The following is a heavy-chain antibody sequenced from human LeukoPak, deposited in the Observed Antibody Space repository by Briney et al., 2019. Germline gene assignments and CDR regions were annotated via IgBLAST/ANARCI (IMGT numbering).Heavy chain of an antibody. CDR3: AKTTTGYSSGRYPAWPIDY. Sequence: GGSLRLSCAASGFTFCSYAMYWVRQAPGKGLEWVSGIFGSGGSAHYADSVKGRFTISRDNSKNTVYLQMDSLRVEDTAIYYCAKTTTGYSSGRYPAWPIDYWGQGTLVTVSS. V-gene: IGHV3-23*01. J-gene: IGHJ4*02. CDR1: GFTFCSYA. D-gene: IGHD2-15*01. CDR2: IFGSGGSA.